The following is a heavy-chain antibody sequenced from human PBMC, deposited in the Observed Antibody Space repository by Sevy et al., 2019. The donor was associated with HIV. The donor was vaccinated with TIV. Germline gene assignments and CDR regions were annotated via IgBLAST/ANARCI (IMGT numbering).Heavy chain of an antibody. CDR1: GYTFTRYG. Sequence: GSVKVSCKASGYTFTRYGIHWVRQAPGQRLEWMGWINTDNGNTEYSQKFQGRVTITRDISASTAYLDLGRLISEDTAVHYCAAGLRIWYFDLWGRGSLVCVSS. V-gene: IGHV1-3*04. CDR3: AAGLRIWYFDL. D-gene: IGHD5-12*01. CDR2: INTDNGNT. J-gene: IGHJ2*01.